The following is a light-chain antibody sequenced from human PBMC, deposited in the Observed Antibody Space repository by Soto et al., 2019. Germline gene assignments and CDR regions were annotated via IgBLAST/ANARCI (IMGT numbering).Light chain of an antibody. CDR3: CSNAGTRPV. Sequence: QSVLTQPASVSGSPGQSITISCTGISSVVGSYEFVSWYQQHPGKAPKLMIYGDSRPSGVSDRFSGSKSGNTASLTISGLQAEDEGDYYCCSNAGTRPVFGGGTKLTVL. J-gene: IGLJ3*02. CDR2: GDS. CDR1: SSVVGSYEF. V-gene: IGLV2-23*01.